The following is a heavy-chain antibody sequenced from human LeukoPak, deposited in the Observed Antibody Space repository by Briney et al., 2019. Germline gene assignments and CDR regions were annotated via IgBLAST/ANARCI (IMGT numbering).Heavy chain of an antibody. D-gene: IGHD3-3*01. V-gene: IGHV3-7*01. CDR2: IKKDGSEK. CDR3: ARGQTILAY. CDR1: GLTFSDYW. Sequence: PGGSLRLSCAASGLTFSDYWMTWVRQAPGKGLEWVASIKKDGSEKYYVDSVRGRFTISRDNAKNTLYLQMNNLRAEDTAVYYCARGQTILAYWGQGTLVSVSS. J-gene: IGHJ4*02.